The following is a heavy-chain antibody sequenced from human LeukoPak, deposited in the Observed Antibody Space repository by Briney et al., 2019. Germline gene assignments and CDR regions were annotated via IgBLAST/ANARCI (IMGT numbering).Heavy chain of an antibody. Sequence: HTGGSLRLSCAASGFTFSSYWMTWVRQAPGKGLEWVANIKQDGSEAYYVDSVKGRFTVSRDNAKNSLYLQLNSLGAEDTAVYYCARHPSRRCSSTSCYHYFDYWGQGTLVTVSS. CDR3: ARHPSRRCSSTSCYHYFDY. CDR1: GFTFSSYW. J-gene: IGHJ4*02. V-gene: IGHV3-7*01. D-gene: IGHD2-2*01. CDR2: IKQDGSEA.